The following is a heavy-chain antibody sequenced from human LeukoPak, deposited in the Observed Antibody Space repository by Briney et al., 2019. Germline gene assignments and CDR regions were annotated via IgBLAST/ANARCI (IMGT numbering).Heavy chain of an antibody. CDR2: IWDDGSNK. CDR1: GFTFSSYG. CDR3: ARKDVDTAMVPKAGYYYYGMDV. Sequence: GGSLRLSCAASGFTFSSYGMHWVRQAPGKGLEWVAVIWDDGSNKYYADSVKGRFTISRDNSKNTLYLQMNSLRAEDTAVYYGARKDVDTAMVPKAGYYYYGMDVWGKGTTVTVSS. D-gene: IGHD5-18*01. V-gene: IGHV3-33*01. J-gene: IGHJ6*04.